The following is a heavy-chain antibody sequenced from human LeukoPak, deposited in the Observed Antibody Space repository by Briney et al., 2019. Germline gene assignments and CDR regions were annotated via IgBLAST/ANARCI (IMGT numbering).Heavy chain of an antibody. CDR3: ARSVWVGANFDY. CDR1: GYTFTGYY. Sequence: ASVKVSCKASGYTFTGYYMHWVRQAPGQGLEWMGWINPNSGGTNYAQKFQGWVTMTRDTSISTAYMELSRLRSDDTAVYHCARSVWVGANFDYWGQGTLVTVSS. V-gene: IGHV1-2*04. D-gene: IGHD1-26*01. J-gene: IGHJ4*02. CDR2: INPNSGGT.